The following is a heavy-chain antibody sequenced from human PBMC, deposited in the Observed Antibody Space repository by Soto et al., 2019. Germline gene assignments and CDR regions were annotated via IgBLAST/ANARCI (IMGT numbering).Heavy chain of an antibody. CDR2: STPFSGDV. Sequence: QMQLVQSGAEVKKTGSTVTVSCQALGNTFTYRYLHWVRQAPGQALEWMGWSTPFSGDVHYAQKFQQRVTITRYRSINTAYMRRSSLGSEDTAMYYCATGGAGSGPFTWELPDNWGKGTLVTVSS. V-gene: IGHV1-45*02. CDR1: GNTFTYRY. J-gene: IGHJ4*02. D-gene: IGHD1-26*01. CDR3: ATGGAGSGPFTWELPDN.